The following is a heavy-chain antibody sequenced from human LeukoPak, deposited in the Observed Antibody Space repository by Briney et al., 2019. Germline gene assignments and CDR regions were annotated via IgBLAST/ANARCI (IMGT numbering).Heavy chain of an antibody. Sequence: GGSLRLSCAASGFTFSSYSMNWVRQAPGKGLEWVSSISSSSSYIYYADSVKGRFTISRDNAKNSLYLQMNSLRAEGTAVYYCARVFYCSGGSCYPTVFDYWGQGTLVTVSS. CDR2: ISSSSSYI. D-gene: IGHD2-15*01. V-gene: IGHV3-21*01. CDR1: GFTFSSYS. J-gene: IGHJ4*02. CDR3: ARVFYCSGGSCYPTVFDY.